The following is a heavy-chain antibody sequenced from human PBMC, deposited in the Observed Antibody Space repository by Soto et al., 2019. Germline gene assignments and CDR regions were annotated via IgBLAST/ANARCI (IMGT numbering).Heavy chain of an antibody. CDR1: EYSFANQW. Sequence: GESLKISCKGSEYSFANQWIGWVRQMPGKGLEWVGIISPDTSRTLYSPSLQGQVTISVDKSISTVYLQWNSLKASDTAMYYCPKRLTAVSKPIPWLDPWGQGTLVTVSS. D-gene: IGHD2-21*01. CDR3: PKRLTAVSKPIPWLDP. CDR2: ISPDTSRT. V-gene: IGHV5-51*01. J-gene: IGHJ5*02.